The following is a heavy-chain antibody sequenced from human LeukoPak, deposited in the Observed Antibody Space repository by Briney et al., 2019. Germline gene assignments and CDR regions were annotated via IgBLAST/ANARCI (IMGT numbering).Heavy chain of an antibody. V-gene: IGHV3-21*01. D-gene: IGHD4-17*01. J-gene: IGHJ6*03. Sequence: PGGSLRLSCAASGFTFSSYSMNWVRQAPGKGLEWVSSISSSSSYIYYADSVKGRFTISRDNAKNSLYLQTNSLRAEDTAVYYCARVNYGDIYYYYYYMDVWGKGTTVTVSS. CDR2: ISSSSSYI. CDR1: GFTFSSYS. CDR3: ARVNYGDIYYYYYYMDV.